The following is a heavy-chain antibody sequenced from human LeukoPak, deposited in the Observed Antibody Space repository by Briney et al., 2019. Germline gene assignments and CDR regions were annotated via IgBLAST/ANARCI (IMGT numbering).Heavy chain of an antibody. Sequence: GGSLRLSCAASGFTFSSYCMNWVRQAPGKGLGWVSSISISNSYIYNADSVKGRFTISRDNAKNSLYLQMNSLRAEDTAVYYCARDQGLLVVAGRFGYWGQGTLVTVSS. CDR2: ISISNSYI. D-gene: IGHD6-19*01. CDR1: GFTFSSYC. CDR3: ARDQGLLVVAGRFGY. J-gene: IGHJ4*02. V-gene: IGHV3-21*01.